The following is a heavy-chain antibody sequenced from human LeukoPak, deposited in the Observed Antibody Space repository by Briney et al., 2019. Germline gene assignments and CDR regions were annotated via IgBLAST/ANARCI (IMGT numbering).Heavy chain of an antibody. D-gene: IGHD2-21*01. CDR2: FDPEDGET. V-gene: IGHV1-24*01. CDR1: GYTFTSYG. Sequence: ASVKVSCKASGYTFTSYGISWVRQAPGKGLEWMGGFDPEDGETIYAQKFQGRVTMTEDTSTDTAYMELSSLRSEDTAVYYCATSPGEPQDYWGQGTLVTVSS. J-gene: IGHJ4*02. CDR3: ATSPGEPQDY.